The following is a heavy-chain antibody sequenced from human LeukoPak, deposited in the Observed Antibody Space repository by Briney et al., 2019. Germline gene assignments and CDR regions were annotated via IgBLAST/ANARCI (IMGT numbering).Heavy chain of an antibody. CDR3: ARLTDYLVDSVIGY. J-gene: IGHJ1*01. CDR1: RGTFSRYA. Sequence: SVKVSCKASRGTFSRYALSWVRQAPGQGLEWMGRIIPMIGITNYAQSFQGRVTLTADKTTSTAYMELTSLRAEDTAVYYCARLTDYLVDSVIGYWGQGTLITVSS. V-gene: IGHV1-69*04. D-gene: IGHD1-14*01. CDR2: IIPMIGIT.